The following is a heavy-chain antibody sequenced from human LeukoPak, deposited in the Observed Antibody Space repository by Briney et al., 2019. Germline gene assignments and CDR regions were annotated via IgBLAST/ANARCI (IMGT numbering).Heavy chain of an antibody. Sequence: ASVKVSCKASGYTFTSYGISWVRQAPGQGLEWMGWISAYNGNTNYAQKLQGRVTMTTDTSTSTAYMELRSLRSDDTAVYYCARVRGPPVTTEYYFDYWGQGTLVTVSS. CDR1: GYTFTSYG. J-gene: IGHJ4*02. CDR3: ARVRGPPVTTEYYFDY. V-gene: IGHV1-18*01. CDR2: ISAYNGNT. D-gene: IGHD4-17*01.